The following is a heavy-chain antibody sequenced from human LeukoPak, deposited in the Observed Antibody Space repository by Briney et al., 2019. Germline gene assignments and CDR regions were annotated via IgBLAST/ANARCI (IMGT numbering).Heavy chain of an antibody. D-gene: IGHD2-15*01. J-gene: IGHJ4*02. CDR3: AKISGGSQIPFDY. V-gene: IGHV3-53*05. CDR1: GFTVSSSY. Sequence: GGSLRLSCAASGFTVSSSYMNWVRQAPGKGLEWVSLIYGGGSTYYADSVKGRFTISRDNSKNTLYLQMNSLRAEDTAVYYCAKISGGSQIPFDYWGQGTLVTVSS. CDR2: IYGGGST.